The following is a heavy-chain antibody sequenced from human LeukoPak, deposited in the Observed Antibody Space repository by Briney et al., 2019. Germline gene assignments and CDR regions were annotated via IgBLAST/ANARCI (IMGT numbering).Heavy chain of an antibody. CDR1: GGSLSSYY. CDR2: INHSGST. J-gene: IGHJ5*02. CDR3: ARGTYVLRFLEWLLPDNWFDP. D-gene: IGHD3-3*01. V-gene: IGHV4-34*01. Sequence: SETLSLTCTVSGGSLSSYYWSWIRQPPGKGLEWIGEINHSGSTNYNPSLKSRVTISVDTSKNQFSLKLSSVTAADTAVYYCARGTYVLRFLEWLLPDNWFDPWGQGTLVTVSS.